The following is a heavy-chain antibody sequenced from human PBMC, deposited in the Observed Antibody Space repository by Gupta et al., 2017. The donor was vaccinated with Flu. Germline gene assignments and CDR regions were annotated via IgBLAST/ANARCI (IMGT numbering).Heavy chain of an antibody. D-gene: IGHD3-16*02. J-gene: IGHJ4*02. CDR1: GFTFSDYY. V-gene: IGHV3-11*05. CDR2: ISSISSYI. CDR3: VMEHYDNFWGSNRYPAF. Sequence: QVQLVESGGGLVKPGGSLRLSCAASGFTFSDYYMSWIRQAPGKGLEWISYISSISSYINYADSVKGRFTISRDNANKSLYLQMNNLRAEDTALYFCVMEHYDNFWGSNRYPAFWGQGTLVTVSS.